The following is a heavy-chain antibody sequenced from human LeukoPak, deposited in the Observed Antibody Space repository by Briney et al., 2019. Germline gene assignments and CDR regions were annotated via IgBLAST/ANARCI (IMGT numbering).Heavy chain of an antibody. D-gene: IGHD5-24*01. Sequence: SETLSLTYTVSGGSISSSSYYWGWIRQPPGKGLEWIGSIYYSGSTNYNPSLKSRVTISVDTSKNQFSLKLSSVTAADTAVYYSARSPKAYTRWLPNVDWGQGTLVTVSS. CDR1: GGSISSSSYY. V-gene: IGHV4-39*07. J-gene: IGHJ4*02. CDR3: ARSPKAYTRWLPNVD. CDR2: IYYSGST.